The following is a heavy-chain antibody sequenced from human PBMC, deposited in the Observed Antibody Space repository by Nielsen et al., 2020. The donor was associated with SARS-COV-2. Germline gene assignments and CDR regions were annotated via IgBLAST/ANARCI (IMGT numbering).Heavy chain of an antibody. D-gene: IGHD3-22*01. CDR3: ARAPPGDYYDSSGYYYYYYYMDV. V-gene: IGHV3-48*01. J-gene: IGHJ6*03. CDR2: ISSSSSTI. Sequence: VRQAPGKGLEWVSYISSSSSTIYYADSVKGRFTISRDNAKNSLYLQMNSLRAEDTAVYYCARAPPGDYYDSSGYYYYYYYMDVWGKGTTVTVSS.